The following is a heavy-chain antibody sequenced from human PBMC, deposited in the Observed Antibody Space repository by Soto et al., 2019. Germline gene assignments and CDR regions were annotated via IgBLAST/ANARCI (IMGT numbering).Heavy chain of an antibody. Sequence: GGSLRLSCAASGFTFSSYAMHWVRQAPGKGLEWVAVISYDGSNKYYADSVKGRFTISRDNSKNTLYLQMNSLRAEDTAVYYCGTYYYDSSGYYPPPKLPLDYWGQGTLVTVSS. CDR3: GTYYYDSSGYYPPPKLPLDY. D-gene: IGHD3-22*01. CDR2: ISYDGSNK. CDR1: GFTFSSYA. V-gene: IGHV3-30-3*01. J-gene: IGHJ4*02.